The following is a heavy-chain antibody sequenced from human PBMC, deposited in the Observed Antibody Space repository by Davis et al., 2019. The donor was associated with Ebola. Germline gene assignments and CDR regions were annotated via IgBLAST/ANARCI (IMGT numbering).Heavy chain of an antibody. CDR1: GFTFSSYS. CDR3: AKELDVVVPAAIFYYYYGMDV. J-gene: IGHJ6*02. Sequence: GESLKISCAASGFTFSSYSMNWVRQAPGKGLEWVGRIRSKANSYATAYAASVKGRFTISRDDSKNTLYLQMNSLRAEDTAVYYCAKELDVVVPAAIFYYYYGMDVWGQGTTVTVSS. D-gene: IGHD2-2*02. CDR2: IRSKANSYAT. V-gene: IGHV3-73*01.